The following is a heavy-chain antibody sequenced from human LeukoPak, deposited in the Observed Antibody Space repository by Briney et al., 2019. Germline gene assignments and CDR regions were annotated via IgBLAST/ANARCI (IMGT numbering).Heavy chain of an antibody. J-gene: IGHJ5*02. CDR3: ASTPYYYDSSGYYYVT. CDR2: IYPGDSDT. CDR1: GYSFTSYW. Sequence: GESLKISCKGSGYSFTSYWIGWVRQMPGKGLEWMGIIYPGDSDTRYSPSFQGQVTISADKSIGTAYLQWSSLKASDTAMYYCASTPYYYDSSGYYYVTWGQGTLVTVSS. D-gene: IGHD3-22*01. V-gene: IGHV5-51*01.